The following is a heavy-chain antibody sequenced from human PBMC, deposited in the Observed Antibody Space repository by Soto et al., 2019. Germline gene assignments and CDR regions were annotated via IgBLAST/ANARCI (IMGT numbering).Heavy chain of an antibody. V-gene: IGHV2-5*02. CDR2: IYWVDDK. J-gene: IGHJ4*02. Sequence: QITLNESGPTVVRPTETLTLTCRFSGFSLTTTGVGVGWIRQSPGKAPEWLALIYWVDDKRYSASLKSRLPISKDSSKSQVALTVSDLDRTDTVTSYCAHWVLRTVFGLVTTTAIYFDFWGQGTPVAVSS. D-gene: IGHD3-3*01. CDR1: GFSLTTTGVG. CDR3: AHWVLRTVFGLVTTTAIYFDF.